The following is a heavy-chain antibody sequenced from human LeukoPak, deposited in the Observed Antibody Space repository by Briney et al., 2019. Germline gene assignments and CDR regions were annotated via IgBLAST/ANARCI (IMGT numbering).Heavy chain of an antibody. CDR3: ASFGFSSSSGNDY. J-gene: IGHJ4*02. CDR1: GFTFSSYA. CDR2: ISYDGSNK. Sequence: GRSLRLSCAASGFTFSSYAMHWVRQAPGKGLEWVAVISYDGSNKYYADSVKGRITISRDNSKNTLYLQMNSLRAEDTAVYYCASFGFSSSSGNDYWGQGTLVTVSS. D-gene: IGHD6-6*01. V-gene: IGHV3-30-3*01.